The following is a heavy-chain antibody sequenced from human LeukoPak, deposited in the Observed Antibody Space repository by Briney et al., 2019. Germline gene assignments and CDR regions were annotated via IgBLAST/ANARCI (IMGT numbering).Heavy chain of an antibody. CDR2: MNPNSGNT. CDR1: XXXXTTYD. Sequence: ASVKXXCXXXXXXXTTYDINWVRQATGQGLEWMGWMNPNSGNTGYAQKFQGRVTMTRNTSITTAYMELSSLRSEDTAVYYCARGRGSGHKENWFDPWGQGTLVTVSS. V-gene: IGHV1-8*01. D-gene: IGHD6-19*01. CDR3: ARGRGSGHKENWFDP. J-gene: IGHJ5*02.